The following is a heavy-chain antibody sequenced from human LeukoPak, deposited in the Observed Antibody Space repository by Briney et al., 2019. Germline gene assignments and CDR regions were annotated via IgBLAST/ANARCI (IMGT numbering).Heavy chain of an antibody. J-gene: IGHJ4*02. D-gene: IGHD2-2*01. CDR3: ARDPSPFSAHCDHTSCYDD. V-gene: IGHV3-74*01. Sequence: PGGSLRLSCAASGLTLSNYWMQWVRQAPGKGLVWVSRINSDGTSTAYADSVKGRFTISRDNAKNTLYLQMNSLRVEDTAVYYCARDPSPFSAHCDHTSCYDDWGQGTLVTVSS. CDR1: GLTLSNYW. CDR2: INSDGTST.